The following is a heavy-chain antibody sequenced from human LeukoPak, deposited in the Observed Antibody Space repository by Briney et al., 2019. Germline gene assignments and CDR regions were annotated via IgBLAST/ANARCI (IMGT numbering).Heavy chain of an antibody. J-gene: IGHJ4*02. CDR2: ISAYNGNT. Sequence: ASVKVSCKASGYTFTSYGISWVRQAPGQGLEWMGWISAYNGNTNYAQKLQGRVTMTTDTSTSTAYMELRSLRSDDTAAYYCARGGLLWFGEAGGFDYWGQGTLVTVSS. CDR3: ARGGLLWFGEAGGFDY. D-gene: IGHD3-10*01. V-gene: IGHV1-18*01. CDR1: GYTFTSYG.